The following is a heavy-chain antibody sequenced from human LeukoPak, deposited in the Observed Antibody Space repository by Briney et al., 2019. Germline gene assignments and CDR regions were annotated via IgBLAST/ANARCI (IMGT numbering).Heavy chain of an antibody. J-gene: IGHJ4*02. CDR1: GFTFSSYA. Sequence: GGSLRLSCAASGFTFSSYAMSWVRQAPGKGLEWVSAISGSGGSTYYADSVKGRFTISRDNSKNTLYLQMNSLRAEDTAVYYCAKDRRMVPAVRGAFDYWGQGTLVTVSS. D-gene: IGHD2-2*01. CDR2: ISGSGGST. V-gene: IGHV3-23*01. CDR3: AKDRRMVPAVRGAFDY.